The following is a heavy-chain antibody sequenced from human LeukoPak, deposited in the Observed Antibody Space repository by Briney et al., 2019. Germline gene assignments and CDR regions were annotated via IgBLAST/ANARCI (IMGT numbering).Heavy chain of an antibody. CDR1: GGSISSYY. V-gene: IGHV4-34*01. J-gene: IGHJ4*02. D-gene: IGHD2-2*01. CDR3: ARRRYCSSTSCFAPVDY. Sequence: PSETLSLTCTVSGGSISSYYWSWIRQPPGKGLEWIGEINRSGSTNYNPSLKSRVTISVDTSKNQFSLKLSSVTAADTAVYYCARRRYCSSTSCFAPVDYWGQGTLVTVSS. CDR2: INRSGST.